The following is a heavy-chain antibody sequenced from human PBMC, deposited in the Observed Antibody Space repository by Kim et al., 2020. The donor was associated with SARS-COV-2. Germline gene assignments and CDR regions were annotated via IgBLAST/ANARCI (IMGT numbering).Heavy chain of an antibody. CDR2: IYPGDSDT. V-gene: IGHV5-51*01. Sequence: GESLKISCTASGYSFTNYWIGWVRQMPGKGLEWMGIIYPGDSDTKYSPSFQGQVTISADESLSTGYLQWRSLKASDTATYYCARAPSGTLTPHYFDFWGQ. D-gene: IGHD1-26*01. CDR1: GYSFTNYW. CDR3: ARAPSGTLTPHYFDF. J-gene: IGHJ4*02.